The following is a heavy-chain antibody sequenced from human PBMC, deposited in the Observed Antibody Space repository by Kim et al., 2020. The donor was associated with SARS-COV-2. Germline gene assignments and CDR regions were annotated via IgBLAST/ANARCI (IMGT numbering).Heavy chain of an antibody. CDR3: ARGRGVDY. Sequence: GSQKYYVDSAKGRFTISRDNDKNSVYLQMNRLGGEDTAVYYCARGRGVDYWGQGTLVTVSS. J-gene: IGHJ4*02. CDR2: GSQK. V-gene: IGHV3-7*04.